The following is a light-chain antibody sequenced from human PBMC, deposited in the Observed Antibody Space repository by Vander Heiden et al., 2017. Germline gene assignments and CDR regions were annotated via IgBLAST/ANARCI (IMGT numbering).Light chain of an antibody. J-gene: IGKJ1*01. CDR3: QQYYSTPWT. CDR1: QSVLYSSNNKNY. V-gene: IGKV4-1*01. Sequence: DIVMTQSPDSLAVSLSERATINCKSSQSVLYSSNNKNYLAWYQQKPGQPPKLLMYWASTRESGVPDRFSGSGSGTDFTLTIISLQAEDGAVYYCQQYYSTPWTFGQGTKVEIK. CDR2: WAS.